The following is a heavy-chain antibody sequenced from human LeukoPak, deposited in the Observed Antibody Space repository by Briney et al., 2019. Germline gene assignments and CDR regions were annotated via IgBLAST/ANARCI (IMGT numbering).Heavy chain of an antibody. CDR1: TFSFSRYP. J-gene: IGHJ3*02. Sequence: QAGGSLRLSCAASTFSFSRYPMGWVRQAPGKGLEWVSGISAGGDGTYHADPVKGRFTISRDNSKNTLFLQMNNLRAEDTAKYYCAKSLLTTAAGTGRAFDIWGQGTMVTVSS. V-gene: IGHV3-23*01. CDR3: AKSLLTTAAGTGRAFDI. D-gene: IGHD2/OR15-2a*01. CDR2: ISAGGDGT.